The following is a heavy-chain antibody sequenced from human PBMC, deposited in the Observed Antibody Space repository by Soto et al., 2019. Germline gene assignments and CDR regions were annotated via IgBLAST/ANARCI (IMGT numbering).Heavy chain of an antibody. Sequence: QVQLVQSGAEVKKPGSSVKVSCKASGGTFSSYAISWVRQAPGQGLEWMGGIIPIFGTANYAQKFQGRVTITADESTSTAYMELSSLRSEDTAVHYCARRGGYYYDSSGSHAFDIWGQGTMVTVSS. CDR3: ARRGGYYYDSSGSHAFDI. CDR2: IIPIFGTA. V-gene: IGHV1-69*01. D-gene: IGHD3-22*01. CDR1: GGTFSSYA. J-gene: IGHJ3*02.